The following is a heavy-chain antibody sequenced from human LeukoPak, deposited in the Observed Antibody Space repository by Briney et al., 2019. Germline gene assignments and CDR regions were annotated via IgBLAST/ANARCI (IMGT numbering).Heavy chain of an antibody. CDR1: GFDFSTYA. Sequence: GGSLRLSCAASGFDFSTYAINWVRQAPGKGLEWVSSISTMSNYIFYGDSVKGRFTISRDNAKNTLYLQMNSLRAEDTAVYYCAKDPYQTYREYGSARPDYWGQGTLVTVSS. CDR3: AKDPYQTYREYGSARPDY. CDR2: ISTMSNYI. V-gene: IGHV3-21*04. D-gene: IGHD3-10*01. J-gene: IGHJ4*02.